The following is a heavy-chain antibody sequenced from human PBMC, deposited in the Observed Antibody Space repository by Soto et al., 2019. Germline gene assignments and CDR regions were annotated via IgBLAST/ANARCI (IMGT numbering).Heavy chain of an antibody. J-gene: IGHJ6*03. V-gene: IGHV1-3*01. CDR1: GYTFTSYA. CDR2: INAGNGNT. CDR3: ARGSGSYYYYYYMDV. Sequence: AASVKVSCKASGYTFTSYAMHWVRQAPGQRLEWMGWINAGNGNTKYSQKFQGRVTITRDTSASTAYMELSSLRSEDTAVYYCARGSGSYYYYYYMDVWGKGTTVTVSS.